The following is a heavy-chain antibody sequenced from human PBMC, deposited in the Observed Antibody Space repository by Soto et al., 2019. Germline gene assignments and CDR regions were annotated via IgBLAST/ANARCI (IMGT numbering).Heavy chain of an antibody. D-gene: IGHD6-25*01. J-gene: IGHJ4*02. V-gene: IGHV3-23*01. Sequence: GGSLRLSCAASGFTFSSYAMSWVRLAPGKGLEWVSASSGSGGSTYYADSVKGRFTISRDNSKNTLYLQMNSLRAEDTAVYYCAKVRQDYFAYWGQRSLVTVSS. CDR1: GFTFSSYA. CDR3: AKVRQDYFAY. CDR2: SSGSGGST.